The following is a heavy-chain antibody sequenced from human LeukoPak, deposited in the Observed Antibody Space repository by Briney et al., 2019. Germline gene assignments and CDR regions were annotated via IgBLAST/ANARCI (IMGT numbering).Heavy chain of an antibody. J-gene: IGHJ4*02. CDR1: GFTFSSYG. Sequence: GGSLRLSCAASGFTFSSYGMHWVRQAPGKGLEWVAFIRYDGCNKYYADSVKGRFTISRDNSKNTLYLQMNSLRAEDTAVYYCVKYPVWGQGTLVTVSS. V-gene: IGHV3-30*02. CDR3: VKYPV. CDR2: IRYDGCNK.